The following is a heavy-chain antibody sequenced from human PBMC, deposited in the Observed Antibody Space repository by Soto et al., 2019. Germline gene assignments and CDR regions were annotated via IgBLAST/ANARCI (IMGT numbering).Heavy chain of an antibody. V-gene: IGHV3-48*02. J-gene: IGHJ5*02. CDR2: ISSSSSTI. Sequence: GGSLRLSCAASGFTFSSYSMNWVRQAPGKGLEWVSYISSSSSTIYYADSVKGRFTISRDNAKNSLYLQMNSLRDEDTAVYYCARDSPTHDFWSGFDWFDPWGQGTLVTVSS. CDR3: ARDSPTHDFWSGFDWFDP. D-gene: IGHD3-3*01. CDR1: GFTFSSYS.